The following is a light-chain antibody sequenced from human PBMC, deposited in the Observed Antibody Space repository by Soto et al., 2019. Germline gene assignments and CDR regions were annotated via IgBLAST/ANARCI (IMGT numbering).Light chain of an antibody. CDR1: QSVSSSY. V-gene: IGKV3-20*01. J-gene: IGKJ3*01. CDR3: QHYGTSAL. Sequence: EIVLTQSPGTLSLSPGERATLSCRASQSVSSSYLAWYQQKPGQAPRLLIYDTSDRATGIPDRFSASGSGTDFTLTSSRLEPEDVAVYYCQHYGTSALFGPGTKVDIK. CDR2: DTS.